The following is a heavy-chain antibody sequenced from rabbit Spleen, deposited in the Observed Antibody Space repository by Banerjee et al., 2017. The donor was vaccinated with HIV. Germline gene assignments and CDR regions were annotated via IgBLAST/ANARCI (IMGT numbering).Heavy chain of an antibody. J-gene: IGHJ6*01. V-gene: IGHV1S45*01. CDR2: IDAGSSGST. CDR3: ARDRGGIDSDVTL. D-gene: IGHD6-1*01. Sequence: QEQLEESGGDLVKPGASLTLTCTASGVSFSSTYYMCWVRQAPGKGLEWIACIDAGSSGSTYYASWAKGRFTISKTSSTTVTLQMTSLTAADTATYFCARDRGGIDSDVTLWGQGTLVTVS. CDR1: GVSFSSTYY.